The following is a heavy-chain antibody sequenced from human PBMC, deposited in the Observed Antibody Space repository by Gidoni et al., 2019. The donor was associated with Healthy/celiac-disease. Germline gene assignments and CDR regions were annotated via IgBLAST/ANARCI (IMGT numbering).Heavy chain of an antibody. CDR3: ARRTAARPISAFFYYYYGMDV. CDR2: IYYSGST. D-gene: IGHD6-6*01. Sequence: QLQLQESGPGLVKPSETLSLTCSVSGGSISSSSYYWGWIRQPPGKGLEWIGSIYYSGSTYYNPSLKSRVTISVDTSKNQFSLKLSSVTAADTAVYYCARRTAARPISAFFYYYYGMDVWGQGTTVTVSS. CDR1: GGSISSSSYY. J-gene: IGHJ6*02. V-gene: IGHV4-39*01.